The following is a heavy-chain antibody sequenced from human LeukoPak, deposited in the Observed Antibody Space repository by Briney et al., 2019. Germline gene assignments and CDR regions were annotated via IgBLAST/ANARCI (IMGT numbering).Heavy chain of an antibody. CDR1: GFTFSGYH. Sequence: GGSLRLSCVASGFTFSGYHINWVRQAPGKGLEWVSYISSSSSTIYYADSVKGRFTISRDNAKNSLYLQMNSLRDEDTAVYYCARDQLQSSGSHFDCWGQGTLVTVSS. CDR2: ISSSSSTI. J-gene: IGHJ4*02. V-gene: IGHV3-48*02. D-gene: IGHD1-26*01. CDR3: ARDQLQSSGSHFDC.